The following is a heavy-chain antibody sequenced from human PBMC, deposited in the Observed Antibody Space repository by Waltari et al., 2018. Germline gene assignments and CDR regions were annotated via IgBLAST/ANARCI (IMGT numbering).Heavy chain of an antibody. J-gene: IGHJ3*02. CDR3: ARIGMSNHDAFDI. Sequence: QVTLKESGPALVRPTQTLTLTCSFSGVSLSSSQMRVSWIRQPPGRALEWLARIDWDDEKFYTTSPKTRLTISKDTSKNQVLLTVTDMDPMDTATYFCARIGMSNHDAFDIWGQGTMVTVSS. CDR2: IDWDDEK. CDR1: GVSLSSSQMR. V-gene: IGHV2-70*04.